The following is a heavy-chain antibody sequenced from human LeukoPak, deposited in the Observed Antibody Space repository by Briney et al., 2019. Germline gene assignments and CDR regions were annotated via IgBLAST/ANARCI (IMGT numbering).Heavy chain of an antibody. CDR3: ARARAVAGPFEY. V-gene: IGHV3-21*04. D-gene: IGHD6-19*01. CDR2: ISSSSSYI. J-gene: IGHJ4*02. CDR1: GFTFSSYS. Sequence: GGSLRLSCAAPGFTFSSYSMNWVRQAPGKGLEWVSSISSSSSYIYYADSVKGRFTISRDNAKNSLYLQMNSLRAEDTAVYYCARARAVAGPFEYWGEGTLVTVSS.